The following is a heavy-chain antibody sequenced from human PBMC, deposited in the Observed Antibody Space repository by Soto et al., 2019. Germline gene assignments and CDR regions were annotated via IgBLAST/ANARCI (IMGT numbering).Heavy chain of an antibody. CDR1: GYTFTRYG. V-gene: IGHV1-18*04. CDR2: ISAYNGNT. J-gene: IGHJ6*02. D-gene: IGHD3-10*01. CDR3: ARDLITMVRGVMYYYYYGMDV. Sequence: GAAVKVSCKASGYTFTRYGISWVRQAPGQGLEWMGWISAYNGNTNYAQKLQGRVTMTTDTSTSTAYMELRSLRSDDTAVYYCARDLITMVRGVMYYYYYGMDVWGQGTTVTVSS.